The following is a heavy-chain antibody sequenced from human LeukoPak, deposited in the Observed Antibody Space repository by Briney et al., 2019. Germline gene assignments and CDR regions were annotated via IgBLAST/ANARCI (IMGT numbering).Heavy chain of an antibody. CDR1: GGSFSGYY. CDR2: INHSGST. CDR3: ARGRRFGP. V-gene: IGHV4-34*01. Sequence: ETLSLTCAVYGGSFSGYYWSWIRQPPGKGLEWIGEINHSGSTNYNPSLKSRVTISVDASKNQFSLKLSSVTAADTAVYYCARGRRFGPSGQGTLVTVSS. J-gene: IGHJ5*02.